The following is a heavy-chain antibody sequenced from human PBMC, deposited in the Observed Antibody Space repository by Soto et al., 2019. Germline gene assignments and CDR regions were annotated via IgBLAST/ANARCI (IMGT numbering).Heavy chain of an antibody. V-gene: IGHV3-7*05. CDR1: GFTFSSYW. J-gene: IGHJ4*02. Sequence: GGSLRLSCAASGFTFSSYWMSWVRQAPGKGLEWVANIKQDGSEKYYVDSVKGRFTISRDNAKNSLYLQMNSLRAEDTAVYYCAREGRGWYGGPPDYWGQGTLVTVSS. D-gene: IGHD6-19*01. CDR3: AREGRGWYGGPPDY. CDR2: IKQDGSEK.